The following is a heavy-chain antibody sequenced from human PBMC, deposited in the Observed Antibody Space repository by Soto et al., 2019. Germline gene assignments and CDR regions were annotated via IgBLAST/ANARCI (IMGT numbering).Heavy chain of an antibody. Sequence: GASVNVSCKASGYTFTSFGISWVRQAPGQGLEWMGWISAYNGNTNYAQKVQGRVTMTTDTSTSTAYMELRSLRSDDTAVYYCAIGSGNLGNWAYFFDYWGQGTLVTVSS. CDR2: ISAYNGNT. J-gene: IGHJ4*02. V-gene: IGHV1-18*01. CDR3: AIGSGNLGNWAYFFDY. CDR1: GYTFTSFG. D-gene: IGHD7-27*01.